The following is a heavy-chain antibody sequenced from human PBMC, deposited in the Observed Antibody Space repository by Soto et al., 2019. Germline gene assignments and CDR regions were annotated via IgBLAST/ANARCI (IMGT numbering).Heavy chain of an antibody. Sequence: QLQLQESGSGLVKPSQTLSLTCAVSGGSISSGGYSWSWIRQPPGKGLEWIGYIYHSGSTYYNPSLKSRVTISVDRSKNQFSLKLSSVTAADTAVYYCARGNWNYVGINFDYWGQGTLVTVSS. V-gene: IGHV4-30-2*01. CDR1: GGSISSGGYS. CDR2: IYHSGST. D-gene: IGHD1-7*01. J-gene: IGHJ4*02. CDR3: ARGNWNYVGINFDY.